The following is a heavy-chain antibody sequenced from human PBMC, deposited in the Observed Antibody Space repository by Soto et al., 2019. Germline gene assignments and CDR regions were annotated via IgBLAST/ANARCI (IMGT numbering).Heavy chain of an antibody. CDR3: ARDAHSTFDF. Sequence: EVQLVESGGGLVQPGGSLRLSCVVSGFTFSNYWMSWVRQTPGKGLEWVASIKQDGGEKYYVDSVKGRITISTDNAENSLYLQMNNLRAEDTAVYYCARDAHSTFDFWGQGTLVTVSS. CDR1: GFTFSNYW. CDR2: IKQDGGEK. J-gene: IGHJ4*02. V-gene: IGHV3-7*01.